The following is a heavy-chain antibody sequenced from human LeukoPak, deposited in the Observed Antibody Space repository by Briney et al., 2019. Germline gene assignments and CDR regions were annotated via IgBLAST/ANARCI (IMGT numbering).Heavy chain of an antibody. CDR1: GFTFSSYW. J-gene: IGHJ4*02. D-gene: IGHD2-21*02. CDR2: IKQDGSGK. V-gene: IGHV3-7*01. CDR3: TRGDGY. Sequence: GGSLRLSCAASGFTFSSYWMNWVRRAPGKGLEWVANIKQDGSGKYYVDSVKGRFTISRDNARNSLFLQMSNLRAEDTAVYYCTRGDGYWGQGTLVTVSS.